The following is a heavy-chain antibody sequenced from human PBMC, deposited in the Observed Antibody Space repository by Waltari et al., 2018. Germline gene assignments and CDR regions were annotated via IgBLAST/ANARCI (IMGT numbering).Heavy chain of an antibody. V-gene: IGHV4-34*01. D-gene: IGHD6-6*01. J-gene: IGHJ3*02. CDR2: INHSGST. CDR1: GGSFSGSY. Sequence: QVQLQQWGAGLLKPSENLSLTCAVYGGSFSGSYWSWIRQPPGKGLEWIGEINHSGSTNYNPSLKSRVTISVDTSKNQFSLKLSSVTAADTAVYYCARGHSSSSYWADAFDIWGQGTMVTVSS. CDR3: ARGHSSSSYWADAFDI.